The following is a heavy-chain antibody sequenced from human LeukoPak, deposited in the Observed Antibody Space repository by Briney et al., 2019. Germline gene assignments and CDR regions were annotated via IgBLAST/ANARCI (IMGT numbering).Heavy chain of an antibody. V-gene: IGHV4-4*09. CDR1: GASIPSSYY. Sequence: SETLSLTCTVSGASIPSSYYWSWIRQPPGKGLECIGYISASGNTNYNPSLKSRVAISVDTSKSQFSLNLSSVTAADTAIYYCARLTGGGSYWGYFDYWGQGNLVTVSS. CDR2: ISASGNT. CDR3: ARLTGGGSYWGYFDY. J-gene: IGHJ4*02. D-gene: IGHD1-26*01.